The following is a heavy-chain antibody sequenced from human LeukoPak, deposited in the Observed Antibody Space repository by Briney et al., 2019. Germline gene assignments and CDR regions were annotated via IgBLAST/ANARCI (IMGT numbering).Heavy chain of an antibody. CDR1: GFTFSSFW. Sequence: GGSLRHSCAAAGFTFSSFWMSWVRQAPGRGLEWVANIKQAGSEIYYADSVKGRFTISRDNSKNTLYLQMNSLRAEDTAVYYCARTRVPAAIIDYWGQGTLVTVSS. CDR2: IKQAGSEI. V-gene: IGHV3-7*01. J-gene: IGHJ4*02. D-gene: IGHD2-2*02. CDR3: ARTRVPAAIIDY.